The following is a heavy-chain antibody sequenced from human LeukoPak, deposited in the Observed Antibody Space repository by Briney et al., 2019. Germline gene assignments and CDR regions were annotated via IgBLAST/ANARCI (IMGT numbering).Heavy chain of an antibody. CDR1: GYTFDDXA. D-gene: IGHD3-3*01. J-gene: IGHJ4*02. CDR2: XXXDGGST. CDR3: AKDIGPYYDFWSGTVN. V-gene: IGHV3-43*02. Sequence: GGSLRLSCAASGYTFDDXAMHWVRQAPGKGLXXXXXXXXDGGSTYYADSVKGRFTISRDNSKNSLYLQMNSLRTEDTALYYCAKDIGPYYDFWSGTVNWGQGTLVTVSS.